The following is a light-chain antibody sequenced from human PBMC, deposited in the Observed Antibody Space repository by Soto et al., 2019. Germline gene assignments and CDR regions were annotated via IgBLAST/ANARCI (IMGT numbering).Light chain of an antibody. CDR2: GAS. CDR3: QQYGSSPWT. CDR1: QSVSSSY. Sequence: EIVLTQSPGTLSLSPGERATLSCRASQSVSSSYLAWYQQKPGQAPRLLIYGASSRATGIPDRFSGSGSGKDFTLTISRLEPEDLGVYYCQQYGSSPWTFGQGTKVEIK. J-gene: IGKJ1*01. V-gene: IGKV3-20*01.